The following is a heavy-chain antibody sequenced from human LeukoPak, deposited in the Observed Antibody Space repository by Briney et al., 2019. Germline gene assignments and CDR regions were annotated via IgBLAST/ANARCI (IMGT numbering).Heavy chain of an antibody. Sequence: GGSLRLSCAASGFTFRSYWMSWVRQAPGKGLEWVANIKQDGSEKYYVDSVKGRFTISRDNAKNSLYLQMNSLRAEDTAVYYCATNMITFGGVIAKDYWGQGTLITVSS. V-gene: IGHV3-7*01. D-gene: IGHD3-16*02. J-gene: IGHJ4*02. CDR3: ATNMITFGGVIAKDY. CDR1: GFTFRSYW. CDR2: IKQDGSEK.